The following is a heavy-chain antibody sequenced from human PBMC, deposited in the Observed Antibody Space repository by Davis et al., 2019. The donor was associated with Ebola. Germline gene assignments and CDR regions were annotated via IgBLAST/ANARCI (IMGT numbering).Heavy chain of an antibody. CDR3: AKDRVVYGLYGMDV. Sequence: GGSLRLSCAASGFSFSRYGMYWVRQAPGKGLEWVSFISYDGTSIYYGDSVKGRFTISRDNSKNTLYVQMNSLRTEDTAVYFCAKDRVVYGLYGMDVWGKGTTVTVSS. V-gene: IGHV3-30*18. CDR1: GFSFSRYG. J-gene: IGHJ6*04. CDR2: ISYDGTSI. D-gene: IGHD3-3*01.